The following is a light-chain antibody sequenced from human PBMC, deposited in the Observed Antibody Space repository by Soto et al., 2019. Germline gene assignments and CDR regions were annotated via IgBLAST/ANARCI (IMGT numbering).Light chain of an antibody. CDR3: QRYGSSQFT. CDR1: QSVGSNY. V-gene: IGKV3-20*01. Sequence: EIVLTQSPGTLSLSPGERATLSCRASQSVGSNYLAWYQQKPGQAPRLLIYGASSRATGIPDRFSGSGSGTDFTLTINRLEPEDFAVYYCQRYGSSQFTFGPGTKGDIK. CDR2: GAS. J-gene: IGKJ3*01.